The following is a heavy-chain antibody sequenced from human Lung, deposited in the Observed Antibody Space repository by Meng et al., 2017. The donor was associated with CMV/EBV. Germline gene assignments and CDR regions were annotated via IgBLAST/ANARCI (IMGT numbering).Heavy chain of an antibody. V-gene: IGHV3-53*01. J-gene: IGHJ4*02. CDR2: IYSGGST. Sequence: AGSLRLSCVASGFTVSQNYMTWVRQATGKGIEWVSVIYSGGSTHYADSVKGRLTLSRDSSKNTLYLQMNNLRVEDTAVYYRTRGSMTHQDYWGQGTLVTVSS. CDR1: GFTVSQNY. CDR3: TRGSMTHQDY.